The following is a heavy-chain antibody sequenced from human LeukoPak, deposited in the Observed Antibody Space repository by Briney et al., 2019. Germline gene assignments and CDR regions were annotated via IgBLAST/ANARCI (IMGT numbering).Heavy chain of an antibody. CDR1: GFTFSSYA. Sequence: GGSLRPSCAASGFTFSSYAMSWVRQAPGKGLEWVSAISGSGGSTYYADSVKGRFTISRDNSKNTLYLQMNSLRAEDTAVYYCAKVWVISYYGSGSSIDYWGQGTLVTVSS. V-gene: IGHV3-23*01. CDR3: AKVWVISYYGSGSSIDY. CDR2: ISGSGGST. D-gene: IGHD3-10*01. J-gene: IGHJ4*02.